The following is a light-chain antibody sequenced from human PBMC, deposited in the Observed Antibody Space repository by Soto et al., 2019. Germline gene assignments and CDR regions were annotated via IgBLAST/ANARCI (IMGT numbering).Light chain of an antibody. CDR2: GAS. CDR3: QHYDNLPPFT. V-gene: IGKV1-33*01. CDR1: QDIRKY. Sequence: DIQMTQSPSSLSASVGDRVTITCQASQDIRKYLNWYQQKPGRAPKLMIYGASNLETGVPSRFSGSGYGTDFTFTISSLQPEDIATYYCQHYDNLPPFTFGPGTKVAIK. J-gene: IGKJ3*01.